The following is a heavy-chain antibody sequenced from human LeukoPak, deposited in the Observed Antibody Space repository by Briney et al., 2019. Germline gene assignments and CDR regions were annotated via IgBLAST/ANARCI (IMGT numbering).Heavy chain of an antibody. Sequence: PGGSLRLSCAASGFTFSSSAMSWVRQAPGKGLEWVSRINSDGSSTSYADSVKGRFTISRDNAKNTLYLQMNSLRAEDTAAYYCARAPRRTGITSFDYWGQGTLVTVSS. CDR1: GFTFSSSA. CDR2: INSDGSST. J-gene: IGHJ4*02. CDR3: ARAPRRTGITSFDY. D-gene: IGHD1-7*01. V-gene: IGHV3-74*01.